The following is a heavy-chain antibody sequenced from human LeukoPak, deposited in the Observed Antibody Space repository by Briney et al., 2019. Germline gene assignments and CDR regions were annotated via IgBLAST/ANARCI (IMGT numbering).Heavy chain of an antibody. CDR2: IYYSGST. CDR1: GGSTSSSSYY. V-gene: IGHV4-39*01. J-gene: IGHJ6*02. D-gene: IGHD6-13*01. Sequence: PSETLSLTCTVSGGSTSSSSYYWGWIRQPPGKGLEWIGSIYYSGSTYYNPSLKSRVTISVDTSKNQFSLKLSSVTAADTAVYYCAKIVAAAGLYYYYYGMDVWGQGTTVTVSS. CDR3: AKIVAAAGLYYYYYGMDV.